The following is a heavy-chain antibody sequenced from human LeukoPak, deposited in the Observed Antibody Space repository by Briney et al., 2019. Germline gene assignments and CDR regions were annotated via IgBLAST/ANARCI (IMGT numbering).Heavy chain of an antibody. J-gene: IGHJ4*02. CDR3: ARGLYYDILTGPLGFDY. CDR2: IRYDGSNK. D-gene: IGHD3-9*01. Sequence: PGGSLRLSCAASGFSFSSYGMHWVRQAPGKGLEWVAFIRYDGSNKYYADSVKGRFTISRDNAKNTVYLQMNSLRAEDTAVYYCARGLYYDILTGPLGFDYWGQGTLVTVSS. CDR1: GFSFSSYG. V-gene: IGHV3-30*02.